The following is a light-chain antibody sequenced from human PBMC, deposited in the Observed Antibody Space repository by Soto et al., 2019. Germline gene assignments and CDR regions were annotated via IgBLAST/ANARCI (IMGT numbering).Light chain of an antibody. CDR1: RGISSH. Sequence: DIQFTQSPSFLSASVGDRVTSTCRASRGISSHLAWYQQKPGKAPKLLIYAASTLQSGVPSRFSGSGSGTEFTLTISSLQPEDSATYYCQQVNSYPLTFGGGTKVDIK. V-gene: IGKV1-9*01. CDR2: AAS. CDR3: QQVNSYPLT. J-gene: IGKJ4*01.